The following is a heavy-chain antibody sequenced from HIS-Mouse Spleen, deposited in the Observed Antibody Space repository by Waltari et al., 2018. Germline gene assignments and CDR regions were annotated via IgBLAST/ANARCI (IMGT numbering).Heavy chain of an antibody. V-gene: IGHV2-70*15. CDR1: GFSLSTSGMC. CDR2: IDWDDDK. CDR3: ARIAEGYSSGWYAFDY. Sequence: QVTLRESGPALVKPTQTLTLTCTSSGFSLSTSGMCVSWFRHPPGKSLEWLARIDWDDDKYYSTSLKTRLTISKDTSKNQVVLTMTNMDPVDTATYYCARIAEGYSSGWYAFDYWGQGTLVTVSS. D-gene: IGHD6-19*01. J-gene: IGHJ4*02.